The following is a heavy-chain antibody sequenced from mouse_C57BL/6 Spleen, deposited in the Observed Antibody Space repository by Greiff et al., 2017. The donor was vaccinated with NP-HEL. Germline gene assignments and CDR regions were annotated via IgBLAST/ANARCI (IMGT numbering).Heavy chain of an antibody. J-gene: IGHJ4*01. CDR3: ARGGSNYAMDY. V-gene: IGHV1-63*01. CDR1: GYTFTNYW. CDR2: IYPGGGYT. Sequence: QVQLQQSGAELVRPGTSVKMFCKASGYTFTNYWIGWAKQRPGHGLEWIGDIYPGGGYTNYNEKFKGKATLTADKSSSTAYMQFSSLTSEDSAIYYCARGGSNYAMDYWGQGTSVTVSS. D-gene: IGHD1-1*01.